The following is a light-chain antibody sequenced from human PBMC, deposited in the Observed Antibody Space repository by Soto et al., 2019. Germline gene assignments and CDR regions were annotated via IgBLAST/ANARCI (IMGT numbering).Light chain of an antibody. CDR3: SSYTSSSTVV. Sequence: QYALTQPASVSGSPGQSITISCTGTSSDVGGYNYVSWYQQHPGKAPKLMIYEVSNRPSGVSNRFSGSKSGNTASLTISGLQADDEADYYCSSYTSSSTVVFGGGTKLTVL. CDR2: EVS. J-gene: IGLJ2*01. CDR1: SSDVGGYNY. V-gene: IGLV2-14*01.